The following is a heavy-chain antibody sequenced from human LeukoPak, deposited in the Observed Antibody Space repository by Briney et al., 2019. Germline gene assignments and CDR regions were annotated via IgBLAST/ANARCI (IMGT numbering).Heavy chain of an antibody. J-gene: IGHJ6*02. Sequence: ASVKVSCKASGYTFTSYGISWVRQAPGQGLEWMGIINPSGGSTSYAQKFQGRVTMTRDTSTSTVYMELSSLRSEDTAVYYCATQTPQYSGYGYYYYYGMDVWGQGTTVTVSS. D-gene: IGHD5-12*01. CDR2: INPSGGST. V-gene: IGHV1-46*03. CDR1: GYTFTSYG. CDR3: ATQTPQYSGYGYYYYYGMDV.